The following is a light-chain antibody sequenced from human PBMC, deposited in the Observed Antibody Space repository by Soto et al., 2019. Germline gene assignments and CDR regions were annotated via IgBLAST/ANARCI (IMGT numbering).Light chain of an antibody. CDR2: GTS. Sequence: EIVLTQSPGTLSLSPGERATLSCRASQSVHYNYLAWYQQRPGQAPRLLIYGTSSRATGIPDRFSGSGSGTDFTLIISRLEPEDSAVYYCQQYGRSYTFGQGTKLEIK. CDR1: QSVHYNY. J-gene: IGKJ2*01. CDR3: QQYGRSYT. V-gene: IGKV3-20*01.